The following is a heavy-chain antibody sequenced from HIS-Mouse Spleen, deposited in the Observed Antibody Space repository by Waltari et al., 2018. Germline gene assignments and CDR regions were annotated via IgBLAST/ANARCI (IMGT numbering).Heavy chain of an antibody. D-gene: IGHD6-13*01. J-gene: IGHJ2*01. CDR2: IYYSGST. CDR3: AREIPYSSSWYDWYFDL. V-gene: IGHV4-39*07. CDR1: GGSISISSSS. Sequence: QLQLQESGPGLVQPSETLSLTCPVSGGSISISSSSWGWIRQPPGKGLEWIGSIYYSGSTYYNPSLKSRVTISVDTSKNQFSLKLSSVTAADTAVYYCAREIPYSSSWYDWYFDLWGRGTLVTVSS.